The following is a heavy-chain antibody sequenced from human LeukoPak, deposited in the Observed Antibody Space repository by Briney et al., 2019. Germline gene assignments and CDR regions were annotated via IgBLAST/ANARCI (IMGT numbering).Heavy chain of an antibody. CDR2: ISSSGSTI. CDR1: GFTFSSYE. CDR3: ARDRRGSGSYYSVDAFDI. J-gene: IGHJ3*02. Sequence: GGNLCFYCAASGFTFSSYEMNWLSHAPGKGLEWVSYISSSGSTIYYEDFVKGRFTISRDNAKNSLYLQMNSLRAEDTAVYYCARDRRGSGSYYSVDAFDIWGQGTMVTVSS. D-gene: IGHD3-10*01. V-gene: IGHV3-48*03.